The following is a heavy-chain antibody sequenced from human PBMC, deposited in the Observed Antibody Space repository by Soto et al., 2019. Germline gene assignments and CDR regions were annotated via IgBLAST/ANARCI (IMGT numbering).Heavy chain of an antibody. J-gene: IGHJ4*02. CDR2: IYWDDSK. CDR3: AHKGPEDWPLDY. CDR1: GLSLSTSGVG. V-gene: IGHV2-5*02. D-gene: IGHD3-9*01. Sequence: QITLKESGPTLVRPTQTLTLTCAFSGLSLSTSGVGVGWIRQPPGKALEWLAVIYWDDSKHYSPSLRSRLTITKDTSKNQVVLTMTNMDPMDTGTYYCAHKGPEDWPLDYWGPGTLVTVSS.